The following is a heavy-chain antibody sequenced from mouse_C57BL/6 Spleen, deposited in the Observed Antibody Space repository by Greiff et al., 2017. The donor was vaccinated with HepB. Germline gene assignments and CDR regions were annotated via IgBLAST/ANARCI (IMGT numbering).Heavy chain of an antibody. CDR1: GYTFTDYN. J-gene: IGHJ1*03. Sequence: EVQLQHSGPELVKPGASVKIPCKASGYTFTDYNMDWVKQSHGKSLEWIGDINPNNGGTIYNQKFKGKATLTVDKSSSTAYMELRSLTSEDTAVYYCARFRLLPYWYFDFWGTGTTVTVSS. CDR3: ARFRLLPYWYFDF. D-gene: IGHD2-3*01. CDR2: INPNNGGT. V-gene: IGHV1-18*01.